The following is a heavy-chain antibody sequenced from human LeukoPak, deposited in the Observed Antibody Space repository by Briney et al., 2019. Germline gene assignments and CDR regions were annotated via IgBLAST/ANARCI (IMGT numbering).Heavy chain of an antibody. V-gene: IGHV3-9*03. Sequence: GGSLRLSCAASGFTFDDYGMHWVRQAPGKGLEWVSGISWNSGSIGYADSVKGRFTISRDNAKNSLYLQMNSLRAEDMALYYCAKGPAVAVGYFDYWGQGTLVTVSS. J-gene: IGHJ4*02. CDR3: AKGPAVAVGYFDY. CDR2: ISWNSGSI. CDR1: GFTFDDYG. D-gene: IGHD6-19*01.